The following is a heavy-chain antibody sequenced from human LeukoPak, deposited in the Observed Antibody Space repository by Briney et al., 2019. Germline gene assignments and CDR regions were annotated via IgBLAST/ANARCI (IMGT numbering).Heavy chain of an antibody. CDR2: INHSGST. V-gene: IGHV4-34*01. CDR3: ARGADSGSYFAWFGA. Sequence: PSETLSLTCAFYGGSFSGYFWNWLRQPPGKGLEWIGEINHSGSTHHNPSLKSRVTISIDTSKNQLSLKLSSVTAADTAVYYCARGADSGSYFAWFGAWGQGTLVTVSS. CDR1: GGSFSGYF. J-gene: IGHJ5*02. D-gene: IGHD3-10*01.